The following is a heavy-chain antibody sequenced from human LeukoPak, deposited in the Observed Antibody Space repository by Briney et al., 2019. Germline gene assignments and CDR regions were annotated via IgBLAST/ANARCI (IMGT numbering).Heavy chain of an antibody. V-gene: IGHV4-59*01. CDR1: GGSIGSYY. Sequence: SETLSPTCTVSGGSIGSYYWSWIRQPPGKGLEWIGYIYYSGSTNYNPSLKSRVTISVDTSKNQFSLKLSSVTAADTAVYYCARASAYDSSGYYSELKYWYFDLWGRGTLVTVSS. J-gene: IGHJ2*01. CDR3: ARASAYDSSGYYSELKYWYFDL. D-gene: IGHD3-22*01. CDR2: IYYSGST.